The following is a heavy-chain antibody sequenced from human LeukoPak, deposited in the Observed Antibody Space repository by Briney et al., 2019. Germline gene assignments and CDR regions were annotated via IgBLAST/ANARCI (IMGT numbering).Heavy chain of an antibody. Sequence: PGRSLRLSCAASGFTFSRHGMHWVRQAPGKGLEWVAVISYDGSNKYYADSVKGRFTISRDNSENTLYLQMNSLRAEDTAVYYCAKDPRGTLSGYFDYWGQGTLVTVFS. CDR3: AKDPRGTLSGYFDY. CDR1: GFTFSRHG. V-gene: IGHV3-30*18. D-gene: IGHD3-9*01. J-gene: IGHJ4*02. CDR2: ISYDGSNK.